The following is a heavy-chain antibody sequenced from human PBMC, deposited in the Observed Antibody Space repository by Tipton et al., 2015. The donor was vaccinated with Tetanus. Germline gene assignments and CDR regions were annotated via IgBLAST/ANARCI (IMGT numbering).Heavy chain of an antibody. CDR3: ARMTTVTHGFDY. Sequence: LVKPTQTLTLTCTFSGFSLSTSGMRVSWIRQPPGKALEWLARIDWDDDKFYSTSLKTRLTISKDTSKNQVVLTMTNMDPVDTATYYCARMTTVTHGFDYWGQGTLVTVSS. D-gene: IGHD4-17*01. CDR2: IDWDDDK. J-gene: IGHJ4*02. CDR1: GFSLSTSGMR. V-gene: IGHV2-70*04.